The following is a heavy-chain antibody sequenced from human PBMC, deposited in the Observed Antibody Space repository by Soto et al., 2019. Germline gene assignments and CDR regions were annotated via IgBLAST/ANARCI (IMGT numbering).Heavy chain of an antibody. CDR2: ITYDGING. D-gene: IGHD1-26*01. J-gene: IGHJ4*02. CDR3: ARAFSGSYPNFDY. Sequence: GGSLRLSCLASGFIFRSYAMHWVRQAPGKGLEWVAVITYDGINGYYADSVRGRFAISRDNSENTLYLQMNSLRPEDTAVYYCARAFSGSYPNFDYWGQGTLVTVSS. V-gene: IGHV3-30*09. CDR1: GFIFRSYA.